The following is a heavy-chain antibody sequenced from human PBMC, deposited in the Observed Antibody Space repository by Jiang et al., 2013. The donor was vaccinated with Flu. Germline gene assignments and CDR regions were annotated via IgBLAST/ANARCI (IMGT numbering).Heavy chain of an antibody. Sequence: LEWLGRTYYRSKWYNDYAVSVKSRITVNPDTSKNQFSLHLTSVTPEDTAVYYCAKGYAFDIWSQGTMVTVSS. CDR2: TYYRSKWYN. J-gene: IGHJ3*02. CDR3: AKGYAFDI. V-gene: IGHV6-1*01.